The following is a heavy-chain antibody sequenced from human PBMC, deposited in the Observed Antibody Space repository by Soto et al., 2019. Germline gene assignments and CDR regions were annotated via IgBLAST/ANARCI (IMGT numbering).Heavy chain of an antibody. Sequence: EVQLVESGGGLVQPGGSLRLSCAASGFTFSNYWMHWVRHAPGKGPVWVSRVNTDGSTTNYADSVKGRFTISRDNAKNTLYLQTNSLGAEDTAVYYCARDLGGYASHWGQGTLVTVSS. CDR3: ARDLGGYASH. D-gene: IGHD3-16*01. J-gene: IGHJ4*02. CDR2: VNTDGSTT. V-gene: IGHV3-74*01. CDR1: GFTFSNYW.